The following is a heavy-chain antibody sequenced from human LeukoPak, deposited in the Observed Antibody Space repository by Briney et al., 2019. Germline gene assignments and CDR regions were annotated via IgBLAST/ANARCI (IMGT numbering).Heavy chain of an antibody. V-gene: IGHV3-30*18. CDR3: AKVMWPTGRGETFDN. Sequence: GRSLRLSCAASGFTFNTYAMHWVRQAPGKGLEWVAMMSHDESYMHYADSVKGRFSVSRDTPKNTLYLQMDGLRTEDTAIYYCAKVMWPTGRGETFDNWGQGTLVTVPS. CDR2: MSHDESYM. CDR1: GFTFNTYA. J-gene: IGHJ4*02. D-gene: IGHD3-16*01.